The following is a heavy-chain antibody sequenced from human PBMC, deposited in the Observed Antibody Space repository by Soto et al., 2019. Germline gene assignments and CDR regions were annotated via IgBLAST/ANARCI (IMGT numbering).Heavy chain of an antibody. Sequence: ASVKVSCKASGYTFTSYGISWVRQAPGQGLEWMGWISAYNGNTNYAQKLQGRVTNTRDTSASTAYMELSSLRSEDTAVYYCARSYSSSHIDYWGQGTLVTV. CDR3: ARSYSSSHIDY. D-gene: IGHD6-13*01. CDR2: ISAYNGNT. V-gene: IGHV1-18*01. CDR1: GYTFTSYG. J-gene: IGHJ4*02.